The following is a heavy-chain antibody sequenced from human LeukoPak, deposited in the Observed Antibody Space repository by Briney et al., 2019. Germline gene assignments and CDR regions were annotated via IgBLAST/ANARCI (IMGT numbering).Heavy chain of an antibody. CDR2: MNPNSGNT. Sequence: ASVKVACKASGYTFTSYDINWVRQATGQGLEWMGWMNPNSGNTGYAQKFQGRVTMTRNTSISTVYMELSSLRSEDTAVYYCARGQEPSIRGSGSYRRVWFDPWGQGTLVTVSS. V-gene: IGHV1-8*01. CDR1: GYTFTSYD. J-gene: IGHJ5*02. D-gene: IGHD1-26*01. CDR3: ARGQEPSIRGSGSYRRVWFDP.